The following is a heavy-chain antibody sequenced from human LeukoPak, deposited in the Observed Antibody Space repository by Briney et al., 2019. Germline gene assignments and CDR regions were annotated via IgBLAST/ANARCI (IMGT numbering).Heavy chain of an antibody. J-gene: IGHJ4*02. CDR3: ARSLRGYRFATDY. D-gene: IGHD5-18*01. CDR2: IYYSGST. Sequence: SETLSLTCTVSGDPNNRYYWRCLPEPPGKALEWIGYIYYSGSTKYNPAIKSRVTISVDTSKSQFSLKLSAVTAADTAVYYCARSLRGYRFATDYWGQGTLVTVSS. V-gene: IGHV4-59*08. CDR1: GDPNNRYY.